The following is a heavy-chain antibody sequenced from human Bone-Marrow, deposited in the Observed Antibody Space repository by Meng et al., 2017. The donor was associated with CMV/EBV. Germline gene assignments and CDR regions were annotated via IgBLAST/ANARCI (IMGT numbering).Heavy chain of an antibody. CDR2: IYSGGST. Sequence: GESLKISCAASGFTVSSYYMSWVRQAPGKGLEWVSVIYSGGSTYYADSVKGRFTISRDNSKNTLYLQMNSLRAEDTAVYYWARAPVADYDFWSWSFTDYYYGMDVWGQGTTVTVSS. CDR3: ARAPVADYDFWSWSFTDYYYGMDV. CDR1: GFTVSSYY. J-gene: IGHJ6*02. D-gene: IGHD3-3*01. V-gene: IGHV3-66*02.